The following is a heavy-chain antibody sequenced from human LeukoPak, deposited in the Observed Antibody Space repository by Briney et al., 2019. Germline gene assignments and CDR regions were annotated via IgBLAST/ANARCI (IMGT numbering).Heavy chain of an antibody. Sequence: GGSLRLSCAASGFTFSSYWMSWVRQAPGKGLEWVANIKQDGSEKYYVDSVKGRFTISRDNAKNSLYLQMNSLRAEDTAVYYCARGAAGTWYYYYGMDVWGQGTTVTVSS. J-gene: IGHJ6*02. CDR1: GFTFSSYW. V-gene: IGHV3-7*01. CDR2: IKQDGSEK. D-gene: IGHD6-13*01. CDR3: ARGAAGTWYYYYGMDV.